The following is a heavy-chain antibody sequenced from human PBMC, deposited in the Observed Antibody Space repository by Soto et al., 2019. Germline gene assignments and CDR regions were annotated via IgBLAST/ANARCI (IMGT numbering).Heavy chain of an antibody. Sequence: SETMSLTCTVAGGYISSYYWSWIRQKTGKGLEWIGYIYYSGNTNYSPSLKSRVTISVDTSKNQFSLNLSSVTAADTAVYYCARHLPYCGGDCYSLDYWGQGTLVTVSS. V-gene: IGHV4-59*08. J-gene: IGHJ4*02. CDR1: GGYISSYY. D-gene: IGHD2-21*02. CDR2: IYYSGNT. CDR3: ARHLPYCGGDCYSLDY.